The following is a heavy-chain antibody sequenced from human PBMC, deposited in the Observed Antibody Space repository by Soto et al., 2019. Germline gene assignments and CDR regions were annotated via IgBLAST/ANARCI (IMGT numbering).Heavy chain of an antibody. Sequence: GGSLRLSCAASGFTFSTYGIHWVRQAPGKGLEWVAAIFYDGSRKFYTDSVKGRFTISRDNSKNTVYLQMNGLRAEDTAVYYCARDQAEIVAAPIDGNALSNWFDPWGQGTLVTVSS. D-gene: IGHD5-12*01. V-gene: IGHV3-33*01. CDR2: IFYDGSRK. CDR3: ARDQAEIVAAPIDGNALSNWFDP. CDR1: GFTFSTYG. J-gene: IGHJ5*02.